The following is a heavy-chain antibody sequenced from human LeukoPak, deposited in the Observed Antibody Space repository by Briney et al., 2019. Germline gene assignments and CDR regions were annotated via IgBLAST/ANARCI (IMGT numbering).Heavy chain of an antibody. D-gene: IGHD5/OR15-5a*01. Sequence: SGGSLRLSCAASGFTFSRDGMHWVRQAPGKGLEWVAVISNDETNKYYTDSVRGRFTISRDNSKNMVYLQMNSLRVEDTAVYYCAKEGQRGPYGVYDDYHWGQGTLVTVSS. CDR1: GFTFSRDG. J-gene: IGHJ5*02. CDR3: AKEGQRGPYGVYDDYH. V-gene: IGHV3-30*18. CDR2: ISNDETNK.